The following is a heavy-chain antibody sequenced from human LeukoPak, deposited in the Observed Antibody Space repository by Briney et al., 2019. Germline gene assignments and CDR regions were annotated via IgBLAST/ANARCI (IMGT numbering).Heavy chain of an antibody. CDR1: GGSFSDYY. J-gene: IGHJ6*03. CDR3: ARDIRWSTTSWYYYYMDV. Sequence: ASETLSLTCAVYGGSFSDYYWTWIRQPPGKGLEWIGTIYYSGTTYYNPSLKSRVTISEDTSKNQFSLKLTSVTAADTAVYYCARDIRWSTTSWYYYYMDVWGKGTTVTVSS. V-gene: IGHV4-34*01. CDR2: IYYSGTT. D-gene: IGHD2-2*01.